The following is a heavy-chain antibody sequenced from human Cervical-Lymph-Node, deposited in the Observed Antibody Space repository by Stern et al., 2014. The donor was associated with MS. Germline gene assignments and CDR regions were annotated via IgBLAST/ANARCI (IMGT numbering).Heavy chain of an antibody. V-gene: IGHV1-69*12. CDR3: ARDPEGYSYGYFGD. CDR1: GGTFSSYA. CDR2: IIPIFGTA. Sequence: QDQLVQSGAEVKKPGSSVKVSCKASGGTFSSYAISWVRQAPGQGLEWMGGIIPIFGTANYPQKFQGRVTITADRSTTTAYMELSSLRSDDTAVYYCARDPEGYSYGYFGDWGQGTLVTVSP. D-gene: IGHD5-18*01. J-gene: IGHJ4*02.